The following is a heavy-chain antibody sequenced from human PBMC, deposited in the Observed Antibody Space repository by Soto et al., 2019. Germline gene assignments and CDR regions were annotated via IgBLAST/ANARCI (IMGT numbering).Heavy chain of an antibody. Sequence: SETLSLTCTVSGGSISSYYWSWIRQPPGKGLEWIGYIYYIGSTNYNPSLKSRVTISVDTSKNQFSLKLSSVTAADTAVYYCARARLSRSWWFDPWGQGTTVTVSS. CDR3: ARARLSRSWWFDP. J-gene: IGHJ5*02. D-gene: IGHD3-10*01. CDR2: IYYIGST. CDR1: GGSISSYY. V-gene: IGHV4-59*01.